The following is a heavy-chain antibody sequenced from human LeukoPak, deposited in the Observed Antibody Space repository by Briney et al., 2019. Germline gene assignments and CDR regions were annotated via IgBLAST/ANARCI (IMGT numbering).Heavy chain of an antibody. CDR2: IYYSGST. CDR3: ARLPGISAV. CDR1: GGSTCRYY. V-gene: IGHV4-59*08. J-gene: IGHJ1*01. D-gene: IGHD6-25*01. Sequence: SETLSLTCTVSGGSTCRYYWSWIRQPPGKSLEWIGYIYYSGSTTYNPSLKSRVTISIDTSNNRCSLNLTSVTAADTAVYYCARLPGISAVWGQGVPVIVS.